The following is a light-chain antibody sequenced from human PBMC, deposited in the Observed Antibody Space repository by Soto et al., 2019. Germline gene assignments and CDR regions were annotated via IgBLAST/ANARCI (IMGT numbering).Light chain of an antibody. J-gene: IGKJ4*01. Sequence: EIVLTQSPATLSLSPGEIPTLSCGTRQSLRRYLAWYRQKPGQAPRLLIYDASNRAPSIAARFSCSGSGTNFTLTISSLEPEDFAVYYCQQRSNWPLLTFGGGTKVDIK. CDR2: DAS. V-gene: IGKV3-11*01. CDR1: QSLRRY. CDR3: QQRSNWPLLT.